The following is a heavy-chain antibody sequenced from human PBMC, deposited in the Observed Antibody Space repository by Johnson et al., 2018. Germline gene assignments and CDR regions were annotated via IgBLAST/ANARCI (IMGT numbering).Heavy chain of an antibody. CDR1: GFTFSSYA. CDR3: ARESNPGGYNYYYMDV. J-gene: IGHJ6*03. V-gene: IGHV3-64*01. Sequence: VQLVESGGGLVQPGGSLRLSCAASGFTFSSYAMHWVRQAPGKGLEYVSAISSNGGSTYYANSVKGRFTISRDNSKNTLYLQRGSVRAEEMAVYYCARESNPGGYNYYYMDVWGKGTTVTVSS. CDR2: ISSNGGST. D-gene: IGHD3-10*01.